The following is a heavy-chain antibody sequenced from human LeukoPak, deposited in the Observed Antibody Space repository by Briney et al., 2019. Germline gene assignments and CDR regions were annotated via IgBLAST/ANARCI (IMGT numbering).Heavy chain of an antibody. J-gene: IGHJ5*02. V-gene: IGHV3-21*01. D-gene: IGHD1-1*01. Sequence: PGGSLRLSCAASGFTFSSYNMNWVRQAPGKGLEWVSSISTSSDYIYYADSVKGRFTISRDNAKNSLYLQMNSLRAEDTAVYYCARNPGTPTSSWGQGTLVTVSS. CDR1: GFTFSSYN. CDR2: ISTSSDYI. CDR3: ARNPGTPTSS.